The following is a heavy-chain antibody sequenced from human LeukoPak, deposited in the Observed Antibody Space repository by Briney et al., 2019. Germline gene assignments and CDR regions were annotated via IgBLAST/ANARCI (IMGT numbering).Heavy chain of an antibody. CDR2: ISWNSGSI. J-gene: IGHJ3*02. V-gene: IGHV3-9*03. CDR3: AKDSSGWLVTAFDI. Sequence: PGGSLRLSCAASGFTFDDYAMHWVRQAPGKGLEWVSGISWNSGSIGYADSVKGRFTISRDDAKNSLYLQMNSLRAEDMALYYCAKDSSGWLVTAFDIWGQGTMVTVSS. D-gene: IGHD6-19*01. CDR1: GFTFDDYA.